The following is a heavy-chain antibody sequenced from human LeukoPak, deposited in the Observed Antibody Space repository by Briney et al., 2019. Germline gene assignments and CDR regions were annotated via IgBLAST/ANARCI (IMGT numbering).Heavy chain of an antibody. V-gene: IGHV3-23*01. CDR1: EFSVGSNY. D-gene: IGHD2-2*01. J-gene: IGHJ5*02. Sequence: GGSLRLSCAASEFSVGSNYMTWVRQAPGKGLEWVSAISGSGGSTYYADSVKGRFTISRDNSKNTLYLQMNSLRAEDTAVYYCAKDIVVVPDNWFDPWGQGTLVTVSS. CDR3: AKDIVVVPDNWFDP. CDR2: ISGSGGST.